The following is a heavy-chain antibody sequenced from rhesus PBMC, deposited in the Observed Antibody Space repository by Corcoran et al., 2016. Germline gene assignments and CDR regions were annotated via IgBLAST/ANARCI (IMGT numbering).Heavy chain of an antibody. D-gene: IGHD4-23*01. J-gene: IGHJ5-2*02. CDR1: GFTFSSYG. CDR3: ARLYSNYERGNSLDV. V-gene: IGHV3-54*02. Sequence: EVQLVESGGGLVQPGGSLRLSCAASGFTFSSYGMHWVRQAPGKGLEWVAVISYDGRHKYYADYVKDRFTISRDNSKNMRYLQMNNLKLEDTAVYYCARLYSNYERGNSLDVWGRGVLVTVSS. CDR2: ISYDGRHK.